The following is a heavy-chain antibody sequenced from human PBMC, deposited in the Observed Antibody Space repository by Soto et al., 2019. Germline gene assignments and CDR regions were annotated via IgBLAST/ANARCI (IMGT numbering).Heavy chain of an antibody. J-gene: IGHJ4*02. CDR2: INSDGSST. Sequence: GSLRHSRAASGCKIRGYGMRRVSQEPGKGLEWVSRINSDGSSTSYADSVKGRFTISRDNAKNTLDLQMNSLRVEDTAVYYCARDLTGSGTYWGQGTLVTVSS. D-gene: IGHD2-15*01. CDR3: ARDLTGSGTY. V-gene: IGHV3-74*01. CDR1: GCKIRGYG.